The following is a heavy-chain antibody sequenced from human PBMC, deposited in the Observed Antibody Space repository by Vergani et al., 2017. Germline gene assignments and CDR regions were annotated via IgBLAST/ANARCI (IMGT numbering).Heavy chain of an antibody. V-gene: IGHV1-2*02. J-gene: IGHJ6*02. CDR1: GYTFTSYY. Sequence: QVQLVQSGAEVKKPGASVKVSCKASGYTFTSYYMHWVRQAPGQGLEWMGWINPNSGGTNYAQKFQGRVTMTRDTSISTAYMELSRLRSDDTAVYYCARDSVVVVAATERHYYYYGMDVWGQGTTVTVSS. CDR3: ARDSVVVVAATERHYYYYGMDV. CDR2: INPNSGGT. D-gene: IGHD2-15*01.